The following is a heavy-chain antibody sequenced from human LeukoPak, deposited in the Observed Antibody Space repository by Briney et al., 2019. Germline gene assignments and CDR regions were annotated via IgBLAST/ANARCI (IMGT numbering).Heavy chain of an antibody. CDR2: IIPILGIA. Sequence: SVKVSCKASGGTLSSYAISWVRQAPGQGLEWMGRIIPILGIANYAQKFQGRVTITADKSTSTAYMELSSLRSEDTAVYYCARVLYYYDSSGLDYWGQGTLVTVSS. J-gene: IGHJ4*02. CDR1: GGTLSSYA. CDR3: ARVLYYYDSSGLDY. D-gene: IGHD3-22*01. V-gene: IGHV1-69*04.